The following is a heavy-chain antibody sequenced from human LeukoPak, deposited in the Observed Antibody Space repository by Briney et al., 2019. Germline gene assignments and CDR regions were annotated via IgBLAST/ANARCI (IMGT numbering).Heavy chain of an antibody. CDR1: GYTFTSYD. V-gene: IGHV1-8*01. CDR2: MNPNSGKR. CDR3: ARAGSGVACFDS. Sequence: ASVKVSCKASGYTFTSYDINWVRQATGQGREWMGWMNPNSGKRDYAQKFSGKVTMTRNTSISTAYMELSRLRPDDTDVYDCARAGSGVACFDSWGQGTLVTVSS. D-gene: IGHD3-3*01. J-gene: IGHJ4*02.